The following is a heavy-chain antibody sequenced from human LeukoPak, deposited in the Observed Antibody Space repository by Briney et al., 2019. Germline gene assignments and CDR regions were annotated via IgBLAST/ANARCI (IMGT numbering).Heavy chain of an antibody. CDR3: ARHGSGWYFDY. CDR1: GGSISTYY. Sequence: SETLSLTCTVSGGSISTYYWSWIRQPPGKGLEWIGFIYSSGSTDYNPSLESRVTISVDTSKNQFSLRLRSVTAADTAVYYCARHGSGWYFDYWGQGTLVTVSS. V-gene: IGHV4-59*08. CDR2: IYSSGST. D-gene: IGHD6-19*01. J-gene: IGHJ4*02.